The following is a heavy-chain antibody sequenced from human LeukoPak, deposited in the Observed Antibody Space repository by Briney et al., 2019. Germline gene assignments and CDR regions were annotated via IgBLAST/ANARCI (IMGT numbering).Heavy chain of an antibody. Sequence: SETLSLTCTVSGGSINRSYYYWGWIRHPPGKGLEWVGSIYYRRNTYYNPSLKSRVTRSVDTDKNQFTLELRSVTAADTAVYYCARRMTTGTSEYWGQGTPVTVSS. CDR3: ARRMTTGTSEY. J-gene: IGHJ4*02. CDR2: IYYRRNT. V-gene: IGHV4-39*01. CDR1: GGSINRSYYY. D-gene: IGHD4-17*01.